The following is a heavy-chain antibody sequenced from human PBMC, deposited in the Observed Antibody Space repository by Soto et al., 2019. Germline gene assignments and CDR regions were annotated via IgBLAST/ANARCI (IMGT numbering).Heavy chain of an antibody. Sequence: PSETLSLTCTVSGDSVSSGTYYWNWIRQPPGKGLEWIGYIYFTGVTNYTPSLKSRVTISLDTSKNQFSLKLSSVTAADTAVYYCVRGPRVGWFDPWGQGTLVTVSS. V-gene: IGHV4-61*01. CDR2: IYFTGVT. CDR3: VRGPRVGWFDP. J-gene: IGHJ5*02. CDR1: GDSVSSGTYY. D-gene: IGHD3-10*01.